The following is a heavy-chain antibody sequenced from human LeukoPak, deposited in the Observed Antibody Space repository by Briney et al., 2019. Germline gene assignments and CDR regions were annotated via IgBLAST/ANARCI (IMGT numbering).Heavy chain of an antibody. Sequence: GGSLRLSCAASGFTFGSYWMSWVRQAPGKGLEWVANIKQDGSEKNYVDSVKGRFTISRDNAKNSLYLQMNSLRAEDTAVYYCAREPGYSGYDWGQGTLVTVSS. CDR3: AREPGYSGYD. D-gene: IGHD5-12*01. J-gene: IGHJ4*02. CDR2: IKQDGSEK. CDR1: GFTFGSYW. V-gene: IGHV3-7*01.